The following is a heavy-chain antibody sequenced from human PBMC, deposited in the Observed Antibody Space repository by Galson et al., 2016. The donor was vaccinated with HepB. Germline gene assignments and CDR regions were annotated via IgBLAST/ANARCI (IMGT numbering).Heavy chain of an antibody. J-gene: IGHJ4*02. CDR2: IITMSDTA. CDR1: GYTFTTYA. D-gene: IGHD2-2*02. V-gene: IGHV1-69*13. Sequence: SVKVSCKASGYTFTTYAITWVRQAPGQGLEWMGGIITMSDTANYAQKLQGRLTIAADQAARTAYMELRSLTSDDTAVYYCATSPPMSGLPLLYFDNWGQGTLVTVSS. CDR3: ATSPPMSGLPLLYFDN.